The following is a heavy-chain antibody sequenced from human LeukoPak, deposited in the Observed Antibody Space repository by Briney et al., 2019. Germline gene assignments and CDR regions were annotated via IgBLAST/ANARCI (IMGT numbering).Heavy chain of an antibody. CDR3: ATDKGARDF. Sequence: GGSLRPSCAASGFTVSSNYMSWVRQAPGKGLEWVSLIFSGGDTHYGDSVKGRFTISRDISKNTLYLQMNGLRAEDTAVYYCATDKGARDFWGQGTLVTVSS. CDR1: GFTVSSNY. J-gene: IGHJ4*02. D-gene: IGHD4/OR15-4a*01. CDR2: IFSGGDT. V-gene: IGHV3-66*01.